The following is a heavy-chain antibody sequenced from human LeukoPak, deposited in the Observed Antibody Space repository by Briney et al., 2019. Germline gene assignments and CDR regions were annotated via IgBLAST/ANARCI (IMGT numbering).Heavy chain of an antibody. CDR2: IYPSGNT. CDR1: RGSTSTYY. CDR3: AREHSSSWNNYYYYYMDV. J-gene: IGHJ6*03. D-gene: IGHD6-13*01. V-gene: IGHV4-4*07. Sequence: SETLSLTCTVSRGSTSTYYWSWIRQPAGKGLEWIGRIYPSGNTNFNPSLVSRVTMSIDTSKNQFSLKLSSVTAADTAVYYCAREHSSSWNNYYYYYMDVWGKGTTVTISS.